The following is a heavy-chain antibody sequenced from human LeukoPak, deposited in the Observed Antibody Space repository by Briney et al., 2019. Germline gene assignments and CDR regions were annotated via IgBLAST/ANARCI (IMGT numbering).Heavy chain of an antibody. CDR2: IKSKTDGGTT. J-gene: IGHJ6*03. D-gene: IGHD5-18*01. CDR1: GFTFSNAW. CDR3: TTGGSIQLWSTYYMDV. Sequence: GGSLRLSCAASGFTFSNAWMSWVRQAPGKGLEWVGRIKSKTDGGTTDYAAPVKGRFTISRDDSKNTLYLQMNSLKTEDTAAYYCTTGGSIQLWSTYYMDVWGKGTTVTVSS. V-gene: IGHV3-15*01.